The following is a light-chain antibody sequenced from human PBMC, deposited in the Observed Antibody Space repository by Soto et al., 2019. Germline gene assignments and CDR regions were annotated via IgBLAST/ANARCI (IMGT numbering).Light chain of an antibody. CDR1: SSDVGFYNY. CDR3: CSFTGSSTRYV. Sequence: QSVLTQPASVSGSPGQSITISCTGTSSDVGFYNYVSWYQQHPGKAPKLMIYDVSNRPSGVSDRFSGSKSGNTASLIISGLQAEDEADYYCCSFTGSSTRYVFGTGTKVTVL. J-gene: IGLJ1*01. CDR2: DVS. V-gene: IGLV2-14*03.